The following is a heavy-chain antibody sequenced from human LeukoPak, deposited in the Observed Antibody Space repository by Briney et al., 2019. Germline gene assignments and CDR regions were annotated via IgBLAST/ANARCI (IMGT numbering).Heavy chain of an antibody. CDR1: GFTFSNYW. J-gene: IGHJ6*02. D-gene: IGHD7-27*01. CDR3: AKDLGTGDYYYYGMDV. CDR2: IRHDGSDK. V-gene: IGHV3-7*01. Sequence: PGGSLRLSCAASGFTFSNYWMTWVRQAPGKGLEWVANIRHDGSDKNYVDSVKGRFTMSRDNAKNSMFLQMNSLRAEDTAVYYCAKDLGTGDYYYYGMDVWGQGTTVTVSS.